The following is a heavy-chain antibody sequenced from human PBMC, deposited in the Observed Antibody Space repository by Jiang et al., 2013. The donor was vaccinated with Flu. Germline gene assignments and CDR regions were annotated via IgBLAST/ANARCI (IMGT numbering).Heavy chain of an antibody. V-gene: IGHV4-59*01. J-gene: IGHJ1*01. D-gene: IGHD6-19*01. CDR1: YY. CDR2: FYNTGST. Sequence: YYWTWIRQPPGKELEWIGYFYNTGSTSYNPSLKSRVTISIDRSKNQFSLRMSSVTAADTAVYYCARARGMAVAIDWGQGTPVTVSS. CDR3: ARARGMAVAID.